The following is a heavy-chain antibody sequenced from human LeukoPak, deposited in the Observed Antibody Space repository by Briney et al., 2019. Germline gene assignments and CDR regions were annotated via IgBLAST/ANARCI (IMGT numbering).Heavy chain of an antibody. CDR1: GYIFTGYY. V-gene: IGHV1-2*02. CDR3: ARVRYRLAETYIDY. J-gene: IGHJ4*02. Sequence: ASVKVSCKASGYIFTGYYMHWVRQAPGQGLEWMGWINPNSGDANYAQKFQGRVTMTRDTPLSTAYMELSRLRSDDTAVYYCARVRYRLAETYIDYWGQGTLVTVSS. D-gene: IGHD3-16*01. CDR2: INPNSGDA.